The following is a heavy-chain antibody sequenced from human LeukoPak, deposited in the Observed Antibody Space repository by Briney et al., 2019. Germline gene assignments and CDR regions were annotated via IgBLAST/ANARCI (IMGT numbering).Heavy chain of an antibody. J-gene: IGHJ5*02. Sequence: PSETLSLTCAVYGGSFSGYYWGWIRQPPGKGLEWIGEINHSGSTNYNPSLKSRVTISVDTSKNQFSLKLSSVTAADTAVYYCARYSSSSGWFDPWGQGTLVTVSS. CDR3: ARYSSSSGWFDP. V-gene: IGHV4-34*01. CDR2: INHSGST. D-gene: IGHD6-6*01. CDR1: GGSFSGYY.